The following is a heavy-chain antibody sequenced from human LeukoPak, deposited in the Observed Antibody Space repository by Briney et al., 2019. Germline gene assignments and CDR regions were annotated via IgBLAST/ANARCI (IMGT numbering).Heavy chain of an antibody. D-gene: IGHD2-2*01. CDR3: AKDTYCSSTGCYRGYFWC. CDR2: IGGSGGST. CDR1: GFTFSSYT. V-gene: IGHV3-23*01. J-gene: IGHJ4*02. Sequence: PGGSLLLSCAASGFTFSSYTMSWVRQAPGKGLEWVSGIGGSGGSTYYADSVKGRFTISRDNSQNTLYLQMNSLRTEDTAVYYCAKDTYCSSTGCYRGYFWCWGQVILVTVSS.